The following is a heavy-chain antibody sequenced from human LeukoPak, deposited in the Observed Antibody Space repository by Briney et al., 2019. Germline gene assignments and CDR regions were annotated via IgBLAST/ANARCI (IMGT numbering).Heavy chain of an antibody. CDR2: IYYSGST. Sequence: PSQTLSLTCTVSGGSISSGDYYWSWIRQPPGKGLEWIGYIYYSGSTYYNPSLKSRVTISVDTSKNQFSLKLSSVTAADTAVYYCARGITYGDYLGYWGQGTLVTVSS. CDR3: ARGITYGDYLGY. CDR1: GGSISSGDYY. V-gene: IGHV4-30-4*08. D-gene: IGHD4-17*01. J-gene: IGHJ4*02.